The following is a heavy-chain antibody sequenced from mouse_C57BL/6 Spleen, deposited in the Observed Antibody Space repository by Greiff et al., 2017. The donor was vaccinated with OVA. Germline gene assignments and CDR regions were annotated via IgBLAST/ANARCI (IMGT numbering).Heavy chain of an antibody. J-gene: IGHJ3*01. V-gene: IGHV1-82*01. CDR1: GYAFSSSW. CDR2: IYPGDGDT. Sequence: VKLMESGPELVKPGASVKISCKASGYAFSSSWMNWVKQRPGKGLEWIGRIYPGDGDTNYNGKFKGKATLTADKSSSAAYMQLSSLTSEDSAVYFCARRPYYSKGAWFAYWGQGTLVTVSA. D-gene: IGHD2-5*01. CDR3: ARRPYYSKGAWFAY.